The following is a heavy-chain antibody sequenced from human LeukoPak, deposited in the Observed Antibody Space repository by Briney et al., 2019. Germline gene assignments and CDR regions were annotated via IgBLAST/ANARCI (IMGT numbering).Heavy chain of an antibody. D-gene: IGHD1-26*01. V-gene: IGHV3-48*02. CDR3: ARDGWDLPYFDF. Sequence: PGGSLRLSCAASGFTFSSYNMNWVRQAPGKGLEWVSYISSSSSTIYYADSVKGRFTISRDNAKNSLYLQMTSLRDEDTAVYYCARDGWDLPYFDFWGQGAPVTVSS. J-gene: IGHJ4*02. CDR1: GFTFSSYN. CDR2: ISSSSSTI.